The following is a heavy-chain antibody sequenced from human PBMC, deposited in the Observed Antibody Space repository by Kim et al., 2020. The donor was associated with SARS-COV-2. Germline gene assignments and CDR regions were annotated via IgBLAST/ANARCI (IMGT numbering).Heavy chain of an antibody. CDR3: ARHSTYQDILTDAFDI. J-gene: IGHJ3*02. D-gene: IGHD3-9*01. CDR2: TYSIGRP. V-gene: IGHV4-4*09. CDR1: GGSINNHY. Sequence: SETLSLICTVSGGSINNHYWSWIRQAPGRGLEWIGYTYSIGRPTYNPSLQSRVSISVDASKNQVSLKLSSVTAADTAVFYCARHSTYQDILTDAFDIWGQGKMVTVSS.